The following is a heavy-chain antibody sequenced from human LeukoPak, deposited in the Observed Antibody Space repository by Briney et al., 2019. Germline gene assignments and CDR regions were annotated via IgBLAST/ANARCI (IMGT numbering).Heavy chain of an antibody. V-gene: IGHV1-2*02. CDR3: ARSEGANYYFDY. CDR1: GYTFTGYY. D-gene: IGHD1-26*01. CDR2: INPNSGGT. Sequence: ASVKVSCKASGYTFTGYYMHWVRQAPGQGLEWMGWINPNSGGTNYAQKFQGRVTMTRNTSISTAYMELSSLRSEDTAMYYCARSEGANYYFDYWGQGTLVTVSS. J-gene: IGHJ4*02.